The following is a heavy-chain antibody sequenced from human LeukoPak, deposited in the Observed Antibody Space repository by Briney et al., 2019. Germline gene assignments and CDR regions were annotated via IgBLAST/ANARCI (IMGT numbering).Heavy chain of an antibody. D-gene: IGHD5-18*01. CDR1: GFTFSTFG. CDR3: ARDVDTSSHSSQLDP. CDR2: IQSDGCKQ. V-gene: IGHV3-33*01. Sequence: QPGGSLRLSCATAGFTFSTFGIHWVRQTPGKGLEWAAAIQSDGCKQYYGDSVKGRFTISRDSSKNTVYLQMNSLRDEDTAVYYCARDVDTSSHSSQLDPWGQGTLVTVSS. J-gene: IGHJ5*02.